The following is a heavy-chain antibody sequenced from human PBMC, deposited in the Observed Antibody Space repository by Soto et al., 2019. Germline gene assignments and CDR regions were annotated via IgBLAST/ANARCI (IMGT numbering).Heavy chain of an antibody. D-gene: IGHD3-10*01. CDR2: ISYDGSYK. Sequence: QVQLVESGGGVVQPGRSLRLSCAASRFTFSSYGMHWVRQAPGKGLEWVAFISYDGSYKYFPDSVKGRFTISRDNSRNTLYLQMNSLRAEDTAVYYCGKDLEASWFGDLSYLTLDYWGQGTLVTVSS. CDR1: RFTFSSYG. J-gene: IGHJ4*02. V-gene: IGHV3-30*18. CDR3: GKDLEASWFGDLSYLTLDY.